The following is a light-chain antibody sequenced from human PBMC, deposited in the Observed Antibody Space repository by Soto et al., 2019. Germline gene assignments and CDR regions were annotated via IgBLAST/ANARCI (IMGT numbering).Light chain of an antibody. CDR3: IQGTQWPYT. J-gene: IGKJ2*01. Sequence: DVLMTQSPLSLPVTLGQPASVSCRSSQSLVHSDGNSYLSWFQQRPGQSPRRLIYKVSNRDSGVPDRFSGSGSDTDFTLKISRVEAEDVGVYYCIQGTQWPYTFGQGTQLEIK. CDR1: QSLVHSDGNSY. V-gene: IGKV2-30*02. CDR2: KVS.